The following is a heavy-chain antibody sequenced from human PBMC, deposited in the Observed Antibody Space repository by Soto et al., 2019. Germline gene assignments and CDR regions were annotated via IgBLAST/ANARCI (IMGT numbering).Heavy chain of an antibody. CDR3: ARSWGVYCSSTSCYSPWLDP. CDR1: GFTFSSYE. D-gene: IGHD2-2*02. V-gene: IGHV3-48*03. Sequence: LRLSCAASGFTFSSYEMNWFRQAPGKGLEWVSYISSSGSPIDYADSVKGRFTISRDNAKNSLHLQMNSLRDEDTAVYYCARSWGVYCSSTSCYSPWLDPWGQGTQVTVSS. J-gene: IGHJ5*02. CDR2: ISSSGSPI.